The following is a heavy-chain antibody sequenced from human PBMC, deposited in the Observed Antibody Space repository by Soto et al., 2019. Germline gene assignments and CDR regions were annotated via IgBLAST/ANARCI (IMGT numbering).Heavy chain of an antibody. CDR2: ISSNGGST. V-gene: IGHV3-64*01. J-gene: IGHJ1*01. D-gene: IGHD3-22*01. CDR1: GFTFSSYA. Sequence: GGSLRLSCAASGFTFSSYAMHWVRQAPGKGLEYVSAISSNGGSTYYANSVKGRFTISRDNSKNTLYLQMGSLRAEDMAVYYCARGLYYYDSSGYYHAGSEYFQHWGQGTLVTVSS. CDR3: ARGLYYYDSSGYYHAGSEYFQH.